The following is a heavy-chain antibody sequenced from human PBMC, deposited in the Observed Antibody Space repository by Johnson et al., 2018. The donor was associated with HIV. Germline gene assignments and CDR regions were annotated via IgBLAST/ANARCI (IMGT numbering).Heavy chain of an antibody. CDR2: ISSSGTSI. J-gene: IGHJ3*01. D-gene: IGHD4-17*01. CDR3: ARESTPWGGDYVGYSFDL. CDR1: GITFSDYY. V-gene: IGHV3-11*04. Sequence: QVQLVESGGGLVKPGGSLRLSCAASGITFSDYYMNWMRQAPGKGLEWISHISSSGTSIFYADSVKGRFTISRDNAKKLLYIQMSGLTGEDTATYYCARESTPWGGDYVGYSFDLWGQGTTVTVTS.